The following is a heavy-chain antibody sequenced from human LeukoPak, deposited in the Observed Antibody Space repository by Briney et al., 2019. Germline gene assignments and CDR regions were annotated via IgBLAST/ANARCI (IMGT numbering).Heavy chain of an antibody. Sequence: PGGSLRLSCAASGYTFSSYEMNWVRQAPGKVLEWVSYISSSCSTIYYADSVKGRFTISRDNAKNSLYLQMNSLRAEDTAVYYCARAYYFDYWGQGTLVTVSS. V-gene: IGHV3-48*03. CDR1: GYTFSSYE. CDR3: ARAYYFDY. J-gene: IGHJ4*02. CDR2: ISSSCSTI.